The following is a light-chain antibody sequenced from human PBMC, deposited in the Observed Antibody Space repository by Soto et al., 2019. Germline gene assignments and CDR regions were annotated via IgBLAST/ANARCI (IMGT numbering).Light chain of an antibody. Sequence: DIQMTQSPSSLSASVGDRVTITCRASQGIINYLAWYQHKPGKVLKLLIYAASTLQSVVPSLFSGSGSGTDFTLTISSLHPEDFATYYCQQYNSAPFTFGPGTKVDIK. J-gene: IGKJ3*01. V-gene: IGKV1-27*01. CDR1: QGIINY. CDR2: AAS. CDR3: QQYNSAPFT.